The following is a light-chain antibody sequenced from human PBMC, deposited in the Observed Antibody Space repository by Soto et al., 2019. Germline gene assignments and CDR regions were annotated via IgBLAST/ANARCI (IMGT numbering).Light chain of an antibody. V-gene: IGKV3-20*01. CDR3: QQYATSPALT. J-gene: IGKJ4*01. CDR2: GAS. Sequence: EIVLTQSPATLSLSPGERATLSCRASQSVSSYLAWYQQKPGQAPRLLIYGASSRATGIPDRFSGSGSGTDFTLTISRLEPEDFAVYYCQQYATSPALTFGGGTKVEIK. CDR1: QSVSSY.